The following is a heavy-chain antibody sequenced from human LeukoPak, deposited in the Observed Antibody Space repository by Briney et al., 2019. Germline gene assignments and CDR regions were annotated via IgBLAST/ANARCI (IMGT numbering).Heavy chain of an antibody. CDR2: IYSDGRT. J-gene: IGHJ3*02. Sequence: PGGSLRLSCAASGFTVSNKYMTWVRQAPGKGLEWVSLIYSDGRTYYADSVKGRCTISRDNAKNSLYLQMNSLRAEDTAVYYCARDSGNYLDAFDIWGQGTMVTVSS. CDR1: GFTVSNKY. D-gene: IGHD1-7*01. V-gene: IGHV3-53*01. CDR3: ARDSGNYLDAFDI.